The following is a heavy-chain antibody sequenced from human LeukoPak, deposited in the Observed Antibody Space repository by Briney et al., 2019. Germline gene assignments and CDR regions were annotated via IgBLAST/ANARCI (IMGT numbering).Heavy chain of an antibody. CDR2: IYYSGST. V-gene: IGHV4-59*07. J-gene: IGHJ6*02. D-gene: IGHD1-14*01. CDR1: GGSISSYY. Sequence: SDTLSLTCTVSGGSISSYYWSWIRQPPGKGLEWIGYIYYSGSTNYNPSLKSRVTISVDTSKNQFSLKLSSVTAADTAVYYCARGTGYYYYGMDVWGQGTTVTVSS. CDR3: ARGTGYYYYGMDV.